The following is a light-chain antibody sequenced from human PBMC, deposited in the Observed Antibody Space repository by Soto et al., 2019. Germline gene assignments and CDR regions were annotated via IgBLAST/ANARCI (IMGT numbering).Light chain of an antibody. CDR1: QNIGSS. J-gene: IGKJ1*01. CDR2: DAS. CDR3: KHYDSYSLWT. Sequence: DIQMTQSPSTLSASVGERVIITCRASQNIGSSLAWYQQRPGRAPKLLIYDASDLGNGVPSRFSGSGSGTEFTLTNSCLQDDDFATYYCKHYDSYSLWTFGHGTRVEVK. V-gene: IGKV1-5*01.